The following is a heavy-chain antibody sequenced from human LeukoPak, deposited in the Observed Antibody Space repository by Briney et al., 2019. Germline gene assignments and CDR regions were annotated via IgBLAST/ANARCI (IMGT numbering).Heavy chain of an antibody. CDR1: GGSISSYY. Sequence: SETLSLTCTVSGGSISSYYWSWIRQPPGKGLEWIGYIYTGGSTNYNPSLKSRVTISVDTSKNQFSLKLSSVTAADTAVYYCARPRYYDSPYAFDIWGQGTMVTVSS. J-gene: IGHJ3*02. D-gene: IGHD3-22*01. CDR3: ARPRYYDSPYAFDI. V-gene: IGHV4-4*09. CDR2: IYTGGST.